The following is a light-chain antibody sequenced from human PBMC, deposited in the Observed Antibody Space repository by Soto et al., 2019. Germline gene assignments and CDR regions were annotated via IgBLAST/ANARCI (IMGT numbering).Light chain of an antibody. Sequence: EIVLTQSPGTLSLSPGERATLSCRASQSVSSSYLAWYQQKPGQAPRLLIYGASSRATGIPDRLSVSGSGTDFTLTISRLEAEDFAVYYCQQYGSSPWTFGQGTKVEIK. J-gene: IGKJ1*01. CDR2: GAS. CDR1: QSVSSSY. V-gene: IGKV3-20*01. CDR3: QQYGSSPWT.